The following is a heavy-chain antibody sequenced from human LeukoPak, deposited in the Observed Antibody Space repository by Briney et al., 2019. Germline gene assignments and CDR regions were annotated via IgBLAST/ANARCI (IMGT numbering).Heavy chain of an antibody. CDR3: ARGGILTV. J-gene: IGHJ1*01. V-gene: IGHV3-7*01. Sequence: KQDGSQKHYVDSVKGRFTISRDNAKNSLYLQMNSLRAEDTATYYCARGGILTVWGQGTLVTVSS. D-gene: IGHD3-9*01. CDR2: KQDGSQK.